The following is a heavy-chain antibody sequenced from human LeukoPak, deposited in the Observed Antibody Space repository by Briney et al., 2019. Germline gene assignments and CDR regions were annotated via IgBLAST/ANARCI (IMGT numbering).Heavy chain of an antibody. CDR3: AGKRKGAYDFDY. J-gene: IGHJ4*02. CDR1: GGSISSYS. Sequence: SETLSLTCTVSGGSISSYSWSWIRQPAGKGLEWLGHIYASGTTNYNPSLLGRVAMSVDTSNNQFSLKLSTVTAADTAVYYCAGKRKGAYDFDYWGQGTLVTVSS. D-gene: IGHD3-16*01. CDR2: IYASGTT. V-gene: IGHV4-4*07.